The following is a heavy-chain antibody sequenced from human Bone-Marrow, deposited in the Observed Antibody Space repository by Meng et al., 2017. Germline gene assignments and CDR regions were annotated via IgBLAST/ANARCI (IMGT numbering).Heavy chain of an antibody. J-gene: IGHJ6*02. Sequence: ASVKVSCKASGYTFTSYGISWVRQAPGQGLEWMGRINPNSGGTNYAQKFQGRVTMTRDTSISTAYMELSRLRSDDTAVYYCARTGYSSGWYLYGMDVWGQGTTVTVSS. D-gene: IGHD6-19*01. CDR1: GYTFTSYG. V-gene: IGHV1-2*06. CDR2: INPNSGGT. CDR3: ARTGYSSGWYLYGMDV.